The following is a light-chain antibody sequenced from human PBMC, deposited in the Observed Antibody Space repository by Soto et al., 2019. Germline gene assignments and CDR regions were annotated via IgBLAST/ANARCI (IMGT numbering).Light chain of an antibody. CDR1: QSVRSN. V-gene: IGKV3-15*01. Sequence: EIVMTQSPATLSVSPGETATLSCRASQSVRSNLAWYQQKPGQAPRLLIYGASTRATGISDRFSGSGSGTEFTLTISSLQSEDFAVYYCQKYNNWPPTFGQGTKVDIK. CDR3: QKYNNWPPT. J-gene: IGKJ1*01. CDR2: GAS.